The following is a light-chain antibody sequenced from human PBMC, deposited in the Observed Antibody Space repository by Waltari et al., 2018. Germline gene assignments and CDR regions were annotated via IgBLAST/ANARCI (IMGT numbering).Light chain of an antibody. V-gene: IGLV2-14*03. CDR3: NSYTSGRTWV. CDR1: SSDVGGNHD. CDR2: DVN. Sequence: QSALTQPAPVSGSPGQSIIISCTRTSSDVGGNHDVSWFLHHPGKAPKLMIHDVNERPSGVSSRFSGSKSGNTASLTISGLQAEDEAIYYCNSYTSGRTWVFGGGTRLTVL. J-gene: IGLJ3*02.